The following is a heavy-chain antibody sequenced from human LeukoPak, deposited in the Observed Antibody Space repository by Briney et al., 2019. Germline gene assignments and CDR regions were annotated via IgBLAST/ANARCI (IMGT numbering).Heavy chain of an antibody. V-gene: IGHV3-53*01. CDR2: IYSGGST. J-gene: IGHJ4*02. CDR1: GFTVSSNY. CDR3: AKFHTVTKENFDY. D-gene: IGHD4-17*01. Sequence: GGSLRLSCAASGFTVSSNYMSWVRQAPGKGLEWVSVIYSGGSTYYADSVKGRFTISRDNSKNTLYLQMNSLRAEDTAVYYCAKFHTVTKENFDYWGQGTLVTVSS.